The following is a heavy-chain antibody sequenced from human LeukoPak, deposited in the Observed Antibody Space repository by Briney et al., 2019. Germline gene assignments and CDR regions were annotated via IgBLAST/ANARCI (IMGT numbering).Heavy chain of an antibody. V-gene: IGHV1-2*02. D-gene: IGHD6-19*01. CDR1: GHTFTGYY. CDR3: ARGASSGWSPAY. J-gene: IGHJ4*02. Sequence: ASVKVSCKASGHTFTGYYMHWVRQAPGQGLEWMGWINPNSGGTNYAQKFQGRATMTRDTSISTAYMELSRLRSDDTAVYYCARGASSGWSPAYWGQGTLVTVSS. CDR2: INPNSGGT.